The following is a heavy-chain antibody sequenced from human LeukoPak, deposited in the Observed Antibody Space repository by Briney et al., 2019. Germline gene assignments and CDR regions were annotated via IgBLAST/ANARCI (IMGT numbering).Heavy chain of an antibody. CDR2: ISYDGSNK. CDR1: GFTFSSYA. CDR3: AKARDIVVVVAATLYDY. J-gene: IGHJ4*02. Sequence: GGSLRLSCAASGFTFSSYAMHWVRQAPGKGLEWVAVISYDGSNKYYADSVKGRFTISRDNSKNTLYLQMNSLRAEDTAVYYCAKARDIVVVVAATLYDYWGQGTLVTVSS. D-gene: IGHD2-15*01. V-gene: IGHV3-30*04.